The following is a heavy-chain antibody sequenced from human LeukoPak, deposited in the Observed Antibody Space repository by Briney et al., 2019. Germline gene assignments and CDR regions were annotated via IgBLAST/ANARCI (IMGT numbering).Heavy chain of an antibody. Sequence: SETLSLTCAVYGGSFSGYYWSWIRQPPGKGLEWIGETNHSGSTNYNPSLKSRVTISVDTSKNQFSLKLSSVTAADTAVYYCAGGNHIVVVPAASHGMDVRGQGTTVTVSS. CDR2: TNHSGST. CDR3: AGGNHIVVVPAASHGMDV. J-gene: IGHJ6*02. D-gene: IGHD2-2*01. V-gene: IGHV4-34*01. CDR1: GGSFSGYY.